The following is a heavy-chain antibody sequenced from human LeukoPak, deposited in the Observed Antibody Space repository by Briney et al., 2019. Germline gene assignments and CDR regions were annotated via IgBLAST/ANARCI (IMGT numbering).Heavy chain of an antibody. J-gene: IGHJ6*03. CDR3: AKDAVTRDYYYYYMDV. CDR1: GFTFDDYA. D-gene: IGHD4-17*01. Sequence: AGGSLRLSCAASGFTFDDYAMRWVRQAPGKGLEWVSGISWNSGSIGYADSVKGRFTISRDNAKNSLYLQMNSLRAEDTALYYCAKDAVTRDYYYYYMDVWGKGTTVTVSS. V-gene: IGHV3-9*01. CDR2: ISWNSGSI.